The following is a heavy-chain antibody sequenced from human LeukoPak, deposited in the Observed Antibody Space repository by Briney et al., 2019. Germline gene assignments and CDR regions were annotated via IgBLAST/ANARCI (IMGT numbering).Heavy chain of an antibody. CDR1: GFTFSSYS. V-gene: IGHV3-21*01. Sequence: PGGSLRLSCAASGFTFSSYSMNWVRQAPGKGLEWVSSISSSSSYIYYADSVKGRFTISRDNAKNSLYLQMNSLRAEDTAVYYCARVESGNYDDEDVWGKGTTVTVSS. J-gene: IGHJ6*03. CDR2: ISSSSSYI. D-gene: IGHD1-26*01. CDR3: ARVESGNYDDEDV.